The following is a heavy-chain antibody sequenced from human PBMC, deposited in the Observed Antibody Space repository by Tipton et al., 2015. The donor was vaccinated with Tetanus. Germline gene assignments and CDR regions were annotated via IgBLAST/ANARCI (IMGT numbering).Heavy chain of an antibody. CDR1: GGSISSYY. Sequence: TLSLTCTVSGGSISSYYWSWIRQPPGKALEWIGHAYYSGSANYNPSLKSRITISVDTSSDQFSLRLTSVTAADTAIYYCARFSYDSGGFYSYFDYWGRGTLVAVSS. J-gene: IGHJ4*02. CDR3: ARFSYDSGGFYSYFDY. CDR2: AYYSGSA. D-gene: IGHD3-22*01. V-gene: IGHV4-59*01.